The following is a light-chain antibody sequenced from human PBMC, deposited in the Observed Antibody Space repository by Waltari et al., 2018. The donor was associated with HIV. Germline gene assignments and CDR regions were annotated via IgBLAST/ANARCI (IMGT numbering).Light chain of an antibody. CDR2: RNN. J-gene: IGLJ3*02. Sequence: SVLTQPPSASGTPGQRVTIPCSRSSSTIGSTHPPWYQQLPGTAPKLRIYRNNQRPSGVPDRFSGSKSGTSASLAISGLQSEDEADYYCTAWDDGLSDPVFGGGTKLTVL. CDR3: TAWDDGLSDPV. V-gene: IGLV1-44*01. CDR1: SSTIGSTH.